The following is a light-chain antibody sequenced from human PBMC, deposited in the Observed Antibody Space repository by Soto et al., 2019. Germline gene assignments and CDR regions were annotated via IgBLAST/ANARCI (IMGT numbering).Light chain of an antibody. J-gene: IGKJ4*01. V-gene: IGKV3-15*01. Sequence: PVERATLSCSASQSLTSSYLAWYQQKPGQAPRLLIYGASTRATGIPARFSGSGSGTEFTLTISSLQSEDFAVYYCQQYNNWPPLTFGGGTKVDIK. CDR2: GAS. CDR1: QSLTSSY. CDR3: QQYNNWPPLT.